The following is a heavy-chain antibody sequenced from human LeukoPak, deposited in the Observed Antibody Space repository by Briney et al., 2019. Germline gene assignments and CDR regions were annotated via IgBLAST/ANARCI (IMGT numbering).Heavy chain of an antibody. J-gene: IGHJ3*02. D-gene: IGHD1-14*01. CDR3: ARVRTTLRGAFDI. CDR2: IFNSGST. Sequence: PGGSLRLSCAASGFSFSSFAMNWVRQPPGKGLEWIGEIFNSGSTNYNPSLKSRVTVSLDSSKNQFSLKLSSVTAADTAVYYCARVRTTLRGAFDIWGQGTMVTVS. CDR1: GFSFSSFAM. V-gene: IGHV4-4*02.